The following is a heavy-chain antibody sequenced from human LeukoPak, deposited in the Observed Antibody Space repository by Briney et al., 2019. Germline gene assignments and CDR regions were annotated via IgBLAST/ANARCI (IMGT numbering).Heavy chain of an antibody. D-gene: IGHD1-26*01. V-gene: IGHV4-4*07. CDR3: ARDLNSGSYQEGFDY. CDR1: GGSISSYY. CDR2: IYTSGST. Sequence: SETLSLTCTVSGGSISSYYWSWIRQPAGKGLEWIGRIYTSGSTNYNPSLKSRVTMSVDTSKNQFSLKLSSVTAADTAVYYCARDLNSGSYQEGFDYWGQGTLVTVSS. J-gene: IGHJ4*02.